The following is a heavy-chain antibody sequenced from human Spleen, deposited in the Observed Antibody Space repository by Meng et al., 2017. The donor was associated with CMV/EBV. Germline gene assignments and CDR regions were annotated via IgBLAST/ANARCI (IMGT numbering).Heavy chain of an antibody. CDR3: ATLYCSSTSCYTGYYYGMDD. V-gene: IGHV1-69*10. J-gene: IGHJ6*02. D-gene: IGHD2-2*01. Sequence: VKVSCKASGGTFSSYGISWVRQAPGQGLEWMGGMNPILGKTNSARKFQGRVTITADKSTSTSYMELSSLRSEDTAVYYCATLYCSSTSCYTGYYYGMDDWGQGTTVTVSS. CDR2: MNPILGKT. CDR1: GGTFSSYG.